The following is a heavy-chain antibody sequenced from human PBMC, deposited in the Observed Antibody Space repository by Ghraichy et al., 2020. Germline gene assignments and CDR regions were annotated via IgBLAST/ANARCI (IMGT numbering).Heavy chain of an antibody. CDR3: AREDMVWGRSSNYCFGVDV. D-gene: IGHD3-10*01. Sequence: SETLSLTCTISCASVGASCWNWIRQSTGQGLEWIGEIDDRGTTNYNPSLQSRLTVSLATSKKQFSLRLSGVTAADTAVYYCAREDMVWGRSSNYCFGVDVWREGATVSVAS. V-gene: IGHV4-34*01. CDR2: IDDRGTT. CDR1: CASVGASC. J-gene: IGHJ6*04.